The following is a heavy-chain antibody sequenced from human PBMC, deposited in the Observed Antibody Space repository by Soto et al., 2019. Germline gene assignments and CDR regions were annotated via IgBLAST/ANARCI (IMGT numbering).Heavy chain of an antibody. J-gene: IGHJ4*02. CDR3: AKDRVGGTFYTPLGF. V-gene: IGHV3-30-3*01. Sequence: GGSLRLSCAASGFTFSSYAMHWVRQAPGKGLDWVAVISYDGNNKYYADSVKGRFTISRDNAKNSLYLHLNTLKPEDTAVYHCAKDRVGGTFYTPLGFWGQGTLVTVSS. CDR2: ISYDGNNK. CDR1: GFTFSSYA. D-gene: IGHD1-7*01.